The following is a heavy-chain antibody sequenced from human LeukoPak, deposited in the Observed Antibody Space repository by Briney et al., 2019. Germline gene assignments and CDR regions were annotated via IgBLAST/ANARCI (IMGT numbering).Heavy chain of an antibody. Sequence: SETLSLTCAVYGGSFSGYYWSWIRQPPGKGLEWIGEINHSGSTSYNPSLKSRVTISVDTSKNQFSLKLSSVTAADTAVYYCARTGYSSGKSFDYWGQGTLVTVSS. CDR1: GGSFSGYY. V-gene: IGHV4-34*01. J-gene: IGHJ4*02. CDR2: INHSGST. D-gene: IGHD6-19*01. CDR3: ARTGYSSGKSFDY.